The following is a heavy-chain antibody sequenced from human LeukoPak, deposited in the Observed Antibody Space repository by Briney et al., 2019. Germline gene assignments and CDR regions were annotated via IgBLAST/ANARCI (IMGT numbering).Heavy chain of an antibody. CDR2: IIPIFGTA. J-gene: IGHJ6*03. CDR3: AREATRYDFWSGQPIYYYYYMDV. V-gene: IGHV1-69*13. CDR1: GGTFSSYA. D-gene: IGHD3-3*01. Sequence: GASVKVSCKASGGTFSSYAISWVRQAPGQGLEWVGGIIPIFGTANYAQRFRGRVTITADESTSTAYMELSSLRSEDTAVYYCAREATRYDFWSGQPIYYYYYMDVWGKGTTVTVSS.